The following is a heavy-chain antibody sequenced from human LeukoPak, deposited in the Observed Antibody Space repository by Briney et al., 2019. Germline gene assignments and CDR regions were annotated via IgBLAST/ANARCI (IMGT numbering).Heavy chain of an antibody. Sequence: GGTLRLSCAASGFTFSTYDMSWVRRAPGKGLECISIISGTGGTTYYADSVKGRFTISRDNSKNTLYVQMNSLRAEDTAVYYCAKWQDSTHWGCFDYWGQGILVTVSS. D-gene: IGHD3-16*01. CDR2: ISGTGGTT. CDR3: AKWQDSTHWGCFDY. V-gene: IGHV3-23*01. J-gene: IGHJ4*02. CDR1: GFTFSTYD.